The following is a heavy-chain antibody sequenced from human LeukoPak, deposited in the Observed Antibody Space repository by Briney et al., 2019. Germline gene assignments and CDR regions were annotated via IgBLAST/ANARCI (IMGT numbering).Heavy chain of an antibody. CDR3: ARAGDSSGYYYIAMGAFDI. D-gene: IGHD3-22*01. Sequence: GGSLRLSCAASGFTFSSYAMHWVRQAPGKGLEYVSAISSNGGSTYYANSVKGRFTISRDNSKNTLYLQMGSLRAEDMAVYYCARAGDSSGYYYIAMGAFDIWGQGTMVTVSS. CDR1: GFTFSSYA. CDR2: ISSNGGST. V-gene: IGHV3-64*01. J-gene: IGHJ3*02.